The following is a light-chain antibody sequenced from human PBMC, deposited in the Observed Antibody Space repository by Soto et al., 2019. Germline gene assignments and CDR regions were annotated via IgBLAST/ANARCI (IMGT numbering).Light chain of an antibody. V-gene: IGLV1-40*01. Sequence: QSLLTQPPSLSGAPGQRVTISCTGSTSNIGAGYAAHWYQQLPGTAPKHLIYGNSNRPSGVPDRFSGSKSGTSASLAITGLQAEDEADYYCQSYDSSLSALFGGGTKLNVL. CDR1: TSNIGAGYA. CDR2: GNS. CDR3: QSYDSSLSAL. J-gene: IGLJ3*02.